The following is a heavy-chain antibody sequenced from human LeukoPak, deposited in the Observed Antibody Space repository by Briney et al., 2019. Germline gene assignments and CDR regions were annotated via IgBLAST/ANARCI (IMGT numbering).Heavy chain of an antibody. CDR2: ISSSSSTI. J-gene: IGHJ4*02. CDR3: ASWPVGWYGEDS. D-gene: IGHD6-19*01. CDR1: GFTFSDYY. V-gene: IGHV3-11*01. Sequence: GGSLRLSCAASGFTFSDYYMSWIRQAPGKGLEWVSYISSSSSTIYYADSVKGRFTISRDNAKNSLYLQMNSLRVEDTAVYYCASWPVGWYGEDSWGQGTLVTVSS.